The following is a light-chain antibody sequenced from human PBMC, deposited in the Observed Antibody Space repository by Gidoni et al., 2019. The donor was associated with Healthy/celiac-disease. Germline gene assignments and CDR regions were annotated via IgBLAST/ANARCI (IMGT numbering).Light chain of an antibody. Sequence: DIVMTQSPLSLPVTPGEPAAISCRSSQSHLHSNGYNYLDWYLQKPGQSPQLLIYLGSNRASGVPDRFSGSGSGTDFTLKISRLESEDVGVYYCMQALQTPWTFGQGTKVEIK. CDR2: LGS. CDR1: QSHLHSNGYNY. CDR3: MQALQTPWT. J-gene: IGKJ1*01. V-gene: IGKV2-28*01.